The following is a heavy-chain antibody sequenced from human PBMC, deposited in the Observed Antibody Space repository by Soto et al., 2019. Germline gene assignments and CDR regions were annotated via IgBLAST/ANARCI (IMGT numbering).Heavy chain of an antibody. Sequence: QVQLVQSGAEVKTSGSSLKVSCTVSGSRFSNYVISWVRQAPGHGLEWLGRIIPIFNTTQYAQTFQGRVTITADKATKTAFLELSSLRSDDTAVYYCAREGRGKKAGYNGLVSLGYWGQGTLVTVSS. CDR3: AREGRGKKAGYNGLVSLGY. J-gene: IGHJ4*02. CDR2: IIPIFNTT. D-gene: IGHD2-2*02. V-gene: IGHV1-69*06. CDR1: GSRFSNYV.